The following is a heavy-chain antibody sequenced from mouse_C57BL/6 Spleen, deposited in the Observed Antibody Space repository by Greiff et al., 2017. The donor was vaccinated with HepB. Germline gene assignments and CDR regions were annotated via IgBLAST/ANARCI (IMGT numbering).Heavy chain of an antibody. CDR1: GFTFSSYT. CDR2: ISGGGGNT. J-gene: IGHJ4*01. V-gene: IGHV5-9*01. Sequence: EVKLVESGGGLVKPGGSLKLSCAASGFTFSSYTMSWVRQTPEKRLEWVATISGGGGNTYYPDSVKGRFTISRDNAKNTLYLQMSSLRSEDTALYYCARHDDGYFLYYAMDYWGQGTSVTVSS. CDR3: ARHDDGYFLYYAMDY. D-gene: IGHD2-3*01.